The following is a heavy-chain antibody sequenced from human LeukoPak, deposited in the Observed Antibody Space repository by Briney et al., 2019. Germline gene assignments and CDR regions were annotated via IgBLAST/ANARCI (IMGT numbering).Heavy chain of an antibody. CDR2: INHSGST. J-gene: IGHJ4*02. Sequence: SETLSLTCAVYGGSFSGYYWSWIRQPPGKGLEWIGEINHSGSTNYNPPLKSRVTISVDTSRNQFSLKLSSVTAADTAVYYCARAGMVRGVILGPYYFDYWGQGTLVTVSS. CDR3: ARAGMVRGVILGPYYFDY. V-gene: IGHV4-34*01. D-gene: IGHD3-10*01. CDR1: GGSFSGYY.